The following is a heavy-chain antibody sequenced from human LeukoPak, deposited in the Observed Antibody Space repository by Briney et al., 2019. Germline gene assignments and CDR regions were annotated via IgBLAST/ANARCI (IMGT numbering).Heavy chain of an antibody. J-gene: IGHJ4*02. D-gene: IGHD5-18*01. CDR1: GFTFSRYA. V-gene: IGHV3-30-3*01. Sequence: GGPLRLSCAASGFTFSRYAMHWVRQAPGKGLEWVAVISYDGSIKYYVGSVKGRFTISRYNSKNTLYLQMNSLRTEDTAVYYCARDGYGLDTPMVSTVFDCWGQGTLVTVSS. CDR2: ISYDGSIK. CDR3: ARDGYGLDTPMVSTVFDC.